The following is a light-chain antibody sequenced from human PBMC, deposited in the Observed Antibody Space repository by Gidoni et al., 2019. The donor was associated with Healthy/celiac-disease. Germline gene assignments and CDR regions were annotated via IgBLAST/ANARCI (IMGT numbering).Light chain of an antibody. J-gene: IGKJ1*01. CDR2: GAS. V-gene: IGKV3-20*01. Sequence: IVLTQSTGTLSLSPGERATLSCRASQSVSSSYLAWYQQHPGPAPRLLIDGASSRATGIAGMFSGCGSGTYFTLTISMLDPDDFAVYYCQQYGSSPTTFGQGTKVEIK. CDR3: QQYGSSPTT. CDR1: QSVSSSY.